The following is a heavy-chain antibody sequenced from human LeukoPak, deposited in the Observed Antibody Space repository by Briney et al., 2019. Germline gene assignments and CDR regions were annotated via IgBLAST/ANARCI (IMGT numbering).Heavy chain of an antibody. Sequence: SETLSLTCTVSGGSISSISYYRGWIRHPPGKGLEGIGGIYYSVSTYYNPSLKSRVTIYVDTSKNQFSMTLSSVTAADTAVYYCARPDVTSSGSYPGSPNYYYYMDVWGKGTTVTVSS. J-gene: IGHJ6*03. CDR1: GGSISSISYY. D-gene: IGHD1-26*01. CDR3: ARPDVTSSGSYPGSPNYYYYMDV. V-gene: IGHV4-39*01. CDR2: IYYSVST.